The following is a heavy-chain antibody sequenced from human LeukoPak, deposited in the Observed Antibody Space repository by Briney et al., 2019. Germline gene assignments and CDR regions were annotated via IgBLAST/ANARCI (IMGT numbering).Heavy chain of an antibody. V-gene: IGHV1-24*01. CDR3: ATDLRYYDSSGYYW. Sequence: GASVKVSCKVSGYTLTELSMHWVRQAPGKGLEWMGGFDPEDGETIYAQKFQGRVTMTEDTSTDTAYMELSSLRSEDTAVYYCATDLRYYDSSGYYWWGQGTLVTVSS. CDR2: FDPEDGET. CDR1: GYTLTELS. D-gene: IGHD3-22*01. J-gene: IGHJ4*02.